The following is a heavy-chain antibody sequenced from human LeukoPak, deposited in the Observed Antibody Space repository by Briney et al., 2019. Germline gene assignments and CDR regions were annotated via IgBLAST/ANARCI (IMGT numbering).Heavy chain of an antibody. D-gene: IGHD2-2*01. V-gene: IGHV3-30*18. CDR1: GFTFSNYG. J-gene: IGHJ4*02. CDR2: ISYDGSNK. Sequence: GGSLRLSSAASGFTFSNYGMHWVRQAPGKGLEWVAVISYDGSNKYYSDSVKGRFAISRDNSKNTLYLQMNSLRAEDTGVYYCAKDSCSSTSCYEDFWGQGTLVTVSS. CDR3: AKDSCSSTSCYEDF.